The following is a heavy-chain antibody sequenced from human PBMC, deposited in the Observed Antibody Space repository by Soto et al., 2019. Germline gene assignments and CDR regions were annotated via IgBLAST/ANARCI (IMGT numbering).Heavy chain of an antibody. J-gene: IGHJ4*02. CDR2: IWYDGSNK. V-gene: IGHV3-33*01. CDR1: GFTFSSYG. CDR3: ARSYYDFWSGYYTPSVFDY. D-gene: IGHD3-3*01. Sequence: GESLKISCAASGFTFSSYGMHWVRQAPGKGLEWVAVIWYDGSNKYYADSVKGRFTISRDNSKNTLYLQMNSLRAEDTAVYYCARSYYDFWSGYYTPSVFDYWGQGTLVTVSS.